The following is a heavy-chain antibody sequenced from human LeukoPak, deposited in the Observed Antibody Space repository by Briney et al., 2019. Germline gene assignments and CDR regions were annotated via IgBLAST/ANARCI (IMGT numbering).Heavy chain of an antibody. J-gene: IGHJ4*02. CDR3: ARGPGSGQISPAY. Sequence: SETLSPTCTVSGGSISSYYWSWIRQPPGKGLEWIGYIYSSGSTNYNPSLKSRVTISVDTSKNQFSLKLSSVTAADTAVYYCARGPGSGQISPAYWGQGTLVTVSS. V-gene: IGHV4-59*01. D-gene: IGHD2-15*01. CDR1: GGSISSYY. CDR2: IYSSGST.